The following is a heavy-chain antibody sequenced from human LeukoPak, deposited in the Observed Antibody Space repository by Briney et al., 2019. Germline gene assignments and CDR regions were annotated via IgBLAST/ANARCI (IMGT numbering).Heavy chain of an antibody. CDR1: GGSFSSYY. J-gene: IGHJ4*02. CDR3: WRVRAARPPYYFDY. V-gene: IGHV4-59*10. Sequence: SETLTLICAVYGGSFSSYYGSWIRHPAGKGLEWIGRIYTSGSTNYNTPLKSRVTISVDPSKKQFSLKLSSLTGPDQARYYCWRVRAARPPYYFDYWGQGTLVTVSS. CDR2: IYTSGST. D-gene: IGHD6-6*01.